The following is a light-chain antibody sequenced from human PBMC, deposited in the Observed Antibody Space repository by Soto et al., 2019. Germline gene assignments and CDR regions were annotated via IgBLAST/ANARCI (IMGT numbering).Light chain of an antibody. CDR2: GVT. J-gene: IGLJ2*01. Sequence: QSVLTQPASVSGSPGQSITISCTGSNSDIGGYNSVSWYQQHPGKAPKLLIFGVTNRPSGVSDRFSGSKSGNTASLTISALQAEDEADYYCTSYTNVTIVVFGGGTKLTVL. CDR3: TSYTNVTIVV. V-gene: IGLV2-14*01. CDR1: NSDIGGYNS.